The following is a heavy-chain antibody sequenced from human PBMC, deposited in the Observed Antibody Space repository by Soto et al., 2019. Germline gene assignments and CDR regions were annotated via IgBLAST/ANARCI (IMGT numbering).Heavy chain of an antibody. CDR3: ARFRGSYGMDV. CDR2: IIPILGIP. Sequence: QVQLVQSGAEVKKPGSSVKVSCKASGGTFSSYTISWVRQAPGQGLEWMGRIIPILGIPNYAQKFQGRVTITAEKSTSTAYMELSSLRSEDTAVYHCARFRGSYGMDVWGQGTTVTVSS. D-gene: IGHD3-10*01. V-gene: IGHV1-69*02. CDR1: GGTFSSYT. J-gene: IGHJ6*02.